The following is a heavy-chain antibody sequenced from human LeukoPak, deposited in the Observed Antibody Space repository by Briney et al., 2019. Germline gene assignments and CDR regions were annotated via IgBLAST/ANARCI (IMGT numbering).Heavy chain of an antibody. Sequence: SETLSLTCTVSGGSISSGDYYWSWIRQPPGKGLEWIGYIYYSGSTYYDPSLKSRVTMSVDTSKNQFSLRLTSVTAADTAVYYCARAQYTGSYSLFDYWGQGTLVTVSS. CDR1: GGSISSGDYY. CDR3: ARAQYTGSYSLFDY. J-gene: IGHJ4*02. D-gene: IGHD1-26*01. V-gene: IGHV4-30-4*01. CDR2: IYYSGST.